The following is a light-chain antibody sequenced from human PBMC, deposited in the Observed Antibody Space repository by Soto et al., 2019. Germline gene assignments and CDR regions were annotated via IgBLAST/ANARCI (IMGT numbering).Light chain of an antibody. CDR1: SSDVGAHNY. CDR3: GSYAGSNSWV. J-gene: IGLJ3*02. Sequence: QSALAQPPSASGSPGQSVTISFTGPSSDVGAHNYVSWYQHHPGKAPKLIIYDVTERPSGVPDRFSGSKSGNTASLTVSGLQSEDEADYYCGSYAGSNSWVFGGGTKVTV. V-gene: IGLV2-8*01. CDR2: DVT.